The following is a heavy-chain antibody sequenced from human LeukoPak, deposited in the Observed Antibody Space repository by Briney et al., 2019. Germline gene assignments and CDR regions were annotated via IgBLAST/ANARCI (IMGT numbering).Heavy chain of an antibody. D-gene: IGHD6-19*01. V-gene: IGHV4-59*01. J-gene: IGHJ4*02. CDR1: GGSISSYF. Sequence: SETLSLTCTVSGGSISSYFWSWIRQPPGKGLEWIGFIYYTGSTNYNPSLKSRVTMSVDTSKNQFSLILSSVTAADTAVYYCVRERTSAGSNYFDYWGQGTLVTVSS. CDR3: VRERTSAGSNYFDY. CDR2: IYYTGST.